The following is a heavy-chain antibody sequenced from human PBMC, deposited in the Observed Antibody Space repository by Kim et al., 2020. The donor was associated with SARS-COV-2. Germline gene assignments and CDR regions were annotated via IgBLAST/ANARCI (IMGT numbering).Heavy chain of an antibody. CDR2: IRSKAYDGTT. J-gene: IGHJ6*02. CDR3: TRKRYCRSTSCPIGYYYYGMDV. V-gene: IGHV3-49*04. Sequence: GGSLRLSCTASGFTFGDYAMSWVRQAPGKGLEWVGFIRSKAYDGTTEYAASVKGRFTISRDDSKRIAYLQMNSLKTEDTAVYYCTRKRYCRSTSCPIGYYYYGMDVWGQGTTVTVSS. D-gene: IGHD2-2*01. CDR1: GFTFGDYA.